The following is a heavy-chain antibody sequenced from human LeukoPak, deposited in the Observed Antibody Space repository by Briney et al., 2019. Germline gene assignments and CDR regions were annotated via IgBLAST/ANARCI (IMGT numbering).Heavy chain of an antibody. CDR3: AREHGSGSYYNPVGFDY. Sequence: ASVKVSCKASGYTFSSYGIGWVRQAPGQGLEWMGWISAYNGNINYIQKFQGRVTMTTDTSTSTAYVELRSLRSDDTAVYYCAREHGSGSYYNPVGFDYWGQGTLVTVSS. D-gene: IGHD3-10*01. CDR2: ISAYNGNI. J-gene: IGHJ4*02. V-gene: IGHV1-18*01. CDR1: GYTFSSYG.